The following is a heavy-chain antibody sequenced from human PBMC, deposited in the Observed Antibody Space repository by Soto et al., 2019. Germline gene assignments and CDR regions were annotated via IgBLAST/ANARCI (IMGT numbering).Heavy chain of an antibody. Sequence: QVQLVQSGAEVKKPGASVKVSCKASGYTFTSYGISWVRQAPGQGLEWMGWISAYNGNTNYAQKLQGRVTMTTDTYTRTAYMELRSLRSDDTAVYYCARDGPSLLLWFGDPFDYWGQGTLVTVSS. CDR2: ISAYNGNT. CDR3: ARDGPSLLLWFGDPFDY. D-gene: IGHD3-10*01. CDR1: GYTFTSYG. V-gene: IGHV1-18*01. J-gene: IGHJ4*02.